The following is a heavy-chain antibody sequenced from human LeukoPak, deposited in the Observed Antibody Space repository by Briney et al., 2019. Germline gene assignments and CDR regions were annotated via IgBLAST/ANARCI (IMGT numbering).Heavy chain of an antibody. D-gene: IGHD6-19*01. CDR2: IIPLFGTP. Sequence: SLKVSCKASGGTFSSYTISWVRQAPGQGLEWMGGIIPLFGTPDYAQKFQGRVTITADRSTSTAYMELSSLRSEDTAVYYCARENTTVAGTDYWGQGTLVTVSS. CDR1: GGTFSSYT. CDR3: ARENTTVAGTDY. J-gene: IGHJ4*02. V-gene: IGHV1-69*06.